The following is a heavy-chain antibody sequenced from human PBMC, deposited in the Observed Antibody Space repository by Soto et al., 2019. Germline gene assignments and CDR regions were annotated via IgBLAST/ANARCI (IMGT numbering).Heavy chain of an antibody. D-gene: IGHD6-19*01. J-gene: IGHJ4*02. Sequence: PSETLSLTCTLSGGSISGSSYDWGWIRQPPGKELEWIGAMYYTGRTYSKPSLKSRVTLSVDTSKYPFSLKRNSVSAADTAVYYCASGGEGSIAVAGWGQGTLVTVSS. CDR1: GGSISGSSYD. CDR3: ASGGEGSIAVAG. CDR2: MYYTGRT. V-gene: IGHV4-39*01.